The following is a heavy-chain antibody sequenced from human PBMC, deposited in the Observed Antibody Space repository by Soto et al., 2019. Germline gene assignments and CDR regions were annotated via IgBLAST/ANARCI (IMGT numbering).Heavy chain of an antibody. CDR3: ARDRIAVASTADYYGMDV. CDR1: GGTFSSYA. Sequence: SVKVSCKASGGTFSSYAISWVRQAPGQGLEWMGGIIPIFGTANYAQKFQGRVTITADESTSTAYMELSSLRSEDTAVYYCARDRIAVASTADYYGMDVWGQGTTVTVSS. CDR2: IIPIFGTA. J-gene: IGHJ6*02. D-gene: IGHD6-19*01. V-gene: IGHV1-69*13.